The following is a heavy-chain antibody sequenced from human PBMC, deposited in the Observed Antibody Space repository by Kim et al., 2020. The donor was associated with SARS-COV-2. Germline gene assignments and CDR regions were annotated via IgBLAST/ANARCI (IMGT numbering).Heavy chain of an antibody. CDR3: AKDIGYYGSGHHRLPSRTFDI. J-gene: IGHJ3*02. D-gene: IGHD3-10*01. CDR1: GFTFDDYA. CDR2: ISGDGGST. Sequence: GGSLRLSCAASGFTFDDYAMHWVRQAPGKGLEWVSLISGDGGSTYYADSVKGRFTISRDNSKNSLYLQMNSLRTEDTALYYCAKDIGYYGSGHHRLPSRTFDIWGQGTMVTVSS. V-gene: IGHV3-43*02.